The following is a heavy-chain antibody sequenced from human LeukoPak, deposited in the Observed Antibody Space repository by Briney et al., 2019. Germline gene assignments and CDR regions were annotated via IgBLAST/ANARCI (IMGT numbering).Heavy chain of an antibody. CDR1: GGSISSSNW. CDR2: IYHSGST. D-gene: IGHD2-2*01. Sequence: SGTLSLTCAVSGGSISSSNWWSWVRQPPGKGLEWIGEIYHSGSTNYNPSLKSRVTISVDKSKNQFSLKLSSVTAADTAVYYCARAKGYCSSTRCSERYYYGMDVWGKGTTVTVSS. CDR3: ARAKGYCSSTRCSERYYYGMDV. J-gene: IGHJ6*04. V-gene: IGHV4-4*02.